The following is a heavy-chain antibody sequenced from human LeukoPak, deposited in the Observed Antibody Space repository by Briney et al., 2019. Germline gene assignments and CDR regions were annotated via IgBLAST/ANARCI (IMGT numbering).Heavy chain of an antibody. J-gene: IGHJ2*01. D-gene: IGHD6-6*01. Sequence: HPGGSLRLSCAASGFTFDDYTMHWVRQAPGKGLEWVSAISGTAVDTFYADSVKGRFTISRDNSQNTLYLQMSALRDEDTATYYCAKLSSSSSTIYWFFDLWGRGSLVTVSS. V-gene: IGHV3-23*01. CDR2: ISGTAVDT. CDR3: AKLSSSSSTIYWFFDL. CDR1: GFTFDDYT.